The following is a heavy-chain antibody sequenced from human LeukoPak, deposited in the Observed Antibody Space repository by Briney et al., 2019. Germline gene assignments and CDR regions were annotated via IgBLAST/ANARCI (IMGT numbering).Heavy chain of an antibody. CDR2: INSDGSST. CDR1: GFTFSSYW. V-gene: IGHV3-74*01. J-gene: IGHJ6*02. Sequence: PGGSLRLSCATSGFTFSSYWMHWVRQAPGKGLVWVSRINSDGSSTSYADSVKGRFTISRDNAKDTLYLQMNSLRAEDTAVYYCARDLYYDSSVHGMDVWGQGTTVTVSS. CDR3: ARDLYYDSSVHGMDV. D-gene: IGHD3-22*01.